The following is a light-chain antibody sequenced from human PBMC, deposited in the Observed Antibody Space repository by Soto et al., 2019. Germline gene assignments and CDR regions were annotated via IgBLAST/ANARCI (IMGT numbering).Light chain of an antibody. CDR1: QSISSW. J-gene: IGKJ1*01. CDR2: DAF. CDR3: QQYASYPWT. Sequence: DIQMTQSPSTLSASVVDRVTITCRASQSISSWLAWYQQKPGKAPKLLISDAFRLESGVPSRFRGSGSGTEFSLTISSLQPGDSATFYCQQYASYPWTFGRGTKVDIK. V-gene: IGKV1-5*01.